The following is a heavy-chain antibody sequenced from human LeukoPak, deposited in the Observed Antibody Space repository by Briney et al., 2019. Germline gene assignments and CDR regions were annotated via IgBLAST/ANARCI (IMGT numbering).Heavy chain of an antibody. Sequence: ASVKVSCKASRYTFIGNYMHWVRQAPGQGPEWMGWINPNSGGTNYAQNFEGRVTMTRDTSISTAYMELSRLTSDDTAVYYCARDGRTMASSQPYYFDSWGQGTLVTVSS. CDR3: ARDGRTMASSQPYYFDS. CDR1: RYTFIGNY. V-gene: IGHV1-2*02. D-gene: IGHD5-24*01. J-gene: IGHJ4*02. CDR2: INPNSGGT.